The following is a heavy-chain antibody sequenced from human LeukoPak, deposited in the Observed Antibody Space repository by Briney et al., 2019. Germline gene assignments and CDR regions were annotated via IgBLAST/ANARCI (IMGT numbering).Heavy chain of an antibody. CDR2: IYYSGST. V-gene: IGHV4-31*03. D-gene: IGHD4-17*01. J-gene: IGHJ5*02. CDR3: ARALTTVTANWFDP. CDR1: GDSISSGGYY. Sequence: SETLSLTCTVSGDSISSGGYYWSWIRQRPGKGLEWIGYIYYSGSTYYNPSLKSRVTISLDTSKNQFSLKLSSVTAADTAVYYCARALTTVTANWFDPWGQGTLVTVSS.